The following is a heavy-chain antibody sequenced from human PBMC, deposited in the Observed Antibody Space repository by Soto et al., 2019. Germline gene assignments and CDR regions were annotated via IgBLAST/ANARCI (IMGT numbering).Heavy chain of an antibody. J-gene: IGHJ2*01. Sequence: SETLSLTCSVSGASISSFNWNWVRQPAGKGPEWVGRLNIAGTINYNPSLKSRITMSMDTSKNQISLRLRSVTAADTAIYYCARDLGEYTSSWFWYFSHWGHGTLVTVSS. V-gene: IGHV4-4*07. CDR2: LNIAGTI. CDR1: GASISSFN. CDR3: ARDLGEYTSSWFWYFSH. D-gene: IGHD6-13*01.